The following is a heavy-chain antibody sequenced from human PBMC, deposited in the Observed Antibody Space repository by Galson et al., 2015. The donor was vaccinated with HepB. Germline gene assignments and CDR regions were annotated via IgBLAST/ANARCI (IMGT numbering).Heavy chain of an antibody. V-gene: IGHV7-4-1*02. CDR3: ARVSFLLWFGEFNAAFDI. CDR1: GYTFTSYA. CDR2: INTNTGNP. J-gene: IGHJ3*02. Sequence: SVKVSCKASGYTFTSYAMNWVRQAPGQGLEWMGWINTNTGNPTYAQGFTGRFVFSLDTSVSTAYLQISSLKAEDTAVYYCARVSFLLWFGEFNAAFDIWGQGTMVTVSS. D-gene: IGHD3-10*01.